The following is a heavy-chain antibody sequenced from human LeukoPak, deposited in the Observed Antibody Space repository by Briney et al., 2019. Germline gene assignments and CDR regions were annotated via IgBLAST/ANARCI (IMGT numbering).Heavy chain of an antibody. Sequence: SETLSLTCSVSGGALISYYWSWIRQPAGKGPEWTGRIYPTGNTAYNPSLKTRVTMSTDLSTKQFSLMLRSVTAADTAVYYCARLKFYDSTGYSPGYYMDVWGKGTAVTVS. CDR3: ARLKFYDSTGYSPGYYMDV. CDR2: IYPTGNT. CDR1: GGALISYY. J-gene: IGHJ6*03. V-gene: IGHV4-4*07. D-gene: IGHD3-22*01.